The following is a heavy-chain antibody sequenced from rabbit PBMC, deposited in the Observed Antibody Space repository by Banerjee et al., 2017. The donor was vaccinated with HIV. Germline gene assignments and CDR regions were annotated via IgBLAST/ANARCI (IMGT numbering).Heavy chain of an antibody. CDR1: AFSFSNKYV. J-gene: IGHJ3*01. CDR2: IDPVFGIA. D-gene: IGHD1-1*01. Sequence: QEQLEESGGDLVKPEGSLTLTCTASAFSFSNKYVMCWVRQAPGKGLEWIACIDPVFGIAYYASWVNGRFTISRENTQNTVYLQLNSLTAADTATYFCVRDQAHMLDLWGQGTLVTVS. CDR3: VRDQAHMLDL. V-gene: IGHV1S45*01.